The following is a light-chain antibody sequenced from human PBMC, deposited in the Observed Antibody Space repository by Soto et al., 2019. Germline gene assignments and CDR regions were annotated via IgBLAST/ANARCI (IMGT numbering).Light chain of an antibody. CDR1: QSVSSY. V-gene: IGKV3-11*01. J-gene: IGKJ5*01. CDR2: DAS. CDR3: QQRSNWPPIT. Sequence: EILFTQSPATLSLSPGGRATLSCRASQSVSSYLAWYQQKPGQAPRLLIYDASNRATGIPARFSGSGSGTDFTLTISSLEPEDFAVYYCQQRSNWPPITFGQGTRLEIK.